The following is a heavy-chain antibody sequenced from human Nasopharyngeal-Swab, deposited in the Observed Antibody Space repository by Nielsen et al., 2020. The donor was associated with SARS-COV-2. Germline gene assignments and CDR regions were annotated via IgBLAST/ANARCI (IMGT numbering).Heavy chain of an antibody. CDR2: IIPIFGTA. J-gene: IGHJ6*03. CDR1: GGTFSSYA. CDR3: ARDLRYYDPESYYMDV. V-gene: IGHV1-69*13. D-gene: IGHD3-22*01. Sequence: SVKVSCKASGGTFSSYAISWVRQAPGQGLEWMGGIIPIFGTANYAQKFQGRVTITADESTSTAYMELSSLRSEGTAVYYCARDLRYYDPESYYMDVWGKGTTVTVSS.